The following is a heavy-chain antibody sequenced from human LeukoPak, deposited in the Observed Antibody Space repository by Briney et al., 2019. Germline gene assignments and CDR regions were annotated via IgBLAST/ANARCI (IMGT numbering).Heavy chain of an antibody. V-gene: IGHV3-23*01. CDR2: ISSNGGST. CDR1: GFTISSSA. CDR3: AKEQQWLVRSFDY. D-gene: IGHD6-19*01. J-gene: IGHJ4*02. Sequence: GGSLRPSCAASGFTISSSAMSWVRQAPGKGLEWVSAISSNGGSTYFADSVKGRFAISRDNSKNTVYLQMNSLRAEDTAVYYCAKEQQWLVRSFDYWGQGTLVTVSS.